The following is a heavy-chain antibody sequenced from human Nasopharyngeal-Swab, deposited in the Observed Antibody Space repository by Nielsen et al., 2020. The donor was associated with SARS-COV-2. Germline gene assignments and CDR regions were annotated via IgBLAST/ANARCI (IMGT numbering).Heavy chain of an antibody. V-gene: IGHV3-23*01. CDR3: AKRDFYDTTGYFDE. J-gene: IGHJ4*02. CDR1: GFTFSLFA. D-gene: IGHD3-22*01. CDR2: ITASGDGT. Sequence: GESLKISCVASGFTFSLFAMSWVRQAPGKGLEWVSAITASGDGTYSAGSVKGRFTISRDNSKNTLFLQMYSLKAEDTAVYYCAKRDFYDTTGYFDEWGQGTLVTVSS.